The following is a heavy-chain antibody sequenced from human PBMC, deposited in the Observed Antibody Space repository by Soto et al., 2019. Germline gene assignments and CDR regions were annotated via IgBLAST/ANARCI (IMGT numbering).Heavy chain of an antibody. D-gene: IGHD2-8*02. CDR3: ARIDCTGNNCNPYYHYGMDV. CDR2: IWYDGGTK. CDR1: GFTFYTYG. J-gene: IGHJ6*02. V-gene: IGHV3-33*01. Sequence: GGSLRLSCAASGFTFYTYGMHWVRQVPGKWLQWVAVIWYDGGTKYYADSVRGRFTVSRDNSKNTLYLQMNSLRDEDTAVYYCARIDCTGNNCNPYYHYGMDVWXQGTTVTVSS.